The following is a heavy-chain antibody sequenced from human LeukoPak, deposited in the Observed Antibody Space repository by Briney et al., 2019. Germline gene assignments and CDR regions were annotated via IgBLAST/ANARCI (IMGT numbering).Heavy chain of an antibody. CDR3: ARDGRYYDSSGYYPLFDY. J-gene: IGHJ4*02. D-gene: IGHD3-22*01. V-gene: IGHV4-59*01. CDR2: IYYSGST. CDR1: GCSISSYY. Sequence: PSETLSLTCTVSGCSISSYYWSWIRQPPGQGLEWMGYIYYSGSTNYNPSLKNRVTISVHTSKPQFPLKLRSVTAADTAMYYCARDGRYYDSSGYYPLFDYWGQGTLVTVSS.